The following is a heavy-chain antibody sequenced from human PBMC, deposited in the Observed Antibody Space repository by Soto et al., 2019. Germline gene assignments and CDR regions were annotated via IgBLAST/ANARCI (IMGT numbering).Heavy chain of an antibody. D-gene: IGHD6-13*01. CDR3: ARRGIAAAGFDP. CDR1: GGAISSSSYY. V-gene: IGHV4-39*01. J-gene: IGHJ5*02. CDR2: IYYSGST. Sequence: SETLSLTCTVSGGAISSSSYYWCWIRQPPGKGLEWIGSIYYSGSTYYNPSLKSRVTISVDTSKNQFSLKLSSVTAADTAVYYCARRGIAAAGFDPWGQGTLVTVSS.